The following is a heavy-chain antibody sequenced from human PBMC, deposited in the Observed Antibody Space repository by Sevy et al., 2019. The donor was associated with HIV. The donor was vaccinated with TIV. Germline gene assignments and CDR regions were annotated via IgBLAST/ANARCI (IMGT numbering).Heavy chain of an antibody. V-gene: IGHV3-66*01. J-gene: IGHJ4*02. Sequence: GSLRLSCAASGFTVSSNYMSWVRQAPGKGPEWVSGIYSGGSTSYADSVKGRFTVSRDNSKNTLYLQMNSLRAEDAAVYYCARERGGENYGYFDYWGQGTLVTVSS. D-gene: IGHD1-7*01. CDR2: IYSGGST. CDR3: ARERGGENYGYFDY. CDR1: GFTVSSNY.